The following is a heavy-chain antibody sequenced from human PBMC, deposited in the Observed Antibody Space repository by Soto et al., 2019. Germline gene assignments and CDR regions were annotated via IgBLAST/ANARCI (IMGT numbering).Heavy chain of an antibody. CDR1: GGSISSGYYY. CDR2: IYYSGST. Sequence: SETLSLTCTVSGGSISSGYYYWSWLRQPPGKGLEWIGYIYYSGSTYYNPSLKSRVTISVDTSKNQFSLKLSSVTAADTAVYYCARVGGFGATTIDYWGQGTLVTVSS. J-gene: IGHJ4*02. V-gene: IGHV4-30-4*01. CDR3: ARVGGFGATTIDY. D-gene: IGHD3-10*01.